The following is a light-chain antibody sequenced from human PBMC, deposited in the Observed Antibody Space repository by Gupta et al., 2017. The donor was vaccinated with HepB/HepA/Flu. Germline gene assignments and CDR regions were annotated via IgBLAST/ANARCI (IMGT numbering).Light chain of an antibody. J-gene: IGKJ1*01. Sequence: DIQMTHSPSSLSASVGDRVTITCRTSQGIRNDLAWYQQKPGKAPKRLIYAASTVTRGVPSRFSGSGSGTEFTLTISSRQPEDFANYYCRQERSSPWTFGQGTKVEIK. CDR1: QGIRND. CDR3: RQERSSPWT. CDR2: AAS. V-gene: IGKV1-17*01.